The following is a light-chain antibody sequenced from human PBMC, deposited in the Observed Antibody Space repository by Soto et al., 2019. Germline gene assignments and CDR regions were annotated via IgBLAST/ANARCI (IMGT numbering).Light chain of an antibody. CDR2: DVN. CDR3: SSYTTSSSYV. V-gene: IGLV2-14*01. CDR1: SXDVGGYIY. Sequence: QSXLTQPASVSGSPGXXXXXXXTGTSXDVGGYIYVSWYQQHPGKAPKLMIYDVNNRPSGVSNRFSGSKSGNTASLTISGLQAEDEADYYCSSYTTSSSYVSGTGTKVTVL. J-gene: IGLJ1*01.